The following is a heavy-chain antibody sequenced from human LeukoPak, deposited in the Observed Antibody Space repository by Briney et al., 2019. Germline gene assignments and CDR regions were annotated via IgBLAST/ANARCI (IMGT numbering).Heavy chain of an antibody. V-gene: IGHV5-51*01. CDR2: IYPGDSET. J-gene: IGHJ3*02. CDR3: ARRYYYDTSGYYLAHDAFDI. Sequence: GESLKIPCKGSGYSFTNYWIGWVRQMPGKGLDWMGIIYPGDSETRYRPSFEGQVTISAGKSISTAYLQWSSLKASDTAMYYCARRYYYDTSGYYLAHDAFDIWGQGTMVTVSS. CDR1: GYSFTNYW. D-gene: IGHD3-22*01.